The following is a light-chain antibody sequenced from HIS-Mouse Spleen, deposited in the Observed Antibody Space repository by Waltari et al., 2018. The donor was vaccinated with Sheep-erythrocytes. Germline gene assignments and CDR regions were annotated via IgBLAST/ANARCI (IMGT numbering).Light chain of an antibody. CDR1: SRDVGGDNY. J-gene: IGLJ1*01. Sequence: QSALTQPRSLSGSPGQSVTISCTGTSRDVGGDNYVSWYQQHPGKAPKLMIYDVSKRPSGVPDRFSGSKSGNTASLTISGLQAEDEADYYCCSYAGSYNHVFATGTKVTVL. CDR3: CSYAGSYNHV. V-gene: IGLV2-11*01. CDR2: DVS.